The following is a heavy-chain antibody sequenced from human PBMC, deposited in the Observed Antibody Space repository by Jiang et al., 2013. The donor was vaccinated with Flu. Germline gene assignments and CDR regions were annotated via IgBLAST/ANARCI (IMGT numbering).Heavy chain of an antibody. CDR2: IYYSGIT. Sequence: TLSLTCTVSGDSINSGVYYWSWIRQHPGKGLEWIGYIYYSGITYYNPSLKSRVTISVDTSKNQFSLKLSSVTAADTAVYYCARETVHDYGDYLDYWGQGTLVTVSS. CDR1: GDSINSGVYY. D-gene: IGHD4-17*01. J-gene: IGHJ4*02. V-gene: IGHV4-31*03. CDR3: ARETVHDYGDYLDY.